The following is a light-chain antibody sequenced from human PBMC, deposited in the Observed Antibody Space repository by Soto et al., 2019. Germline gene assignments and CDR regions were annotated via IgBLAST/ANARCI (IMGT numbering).Light chain of an antibody. V-gene: IGLV2-14*01. J-gene: IGLJ1*01. Sequence: QSVLTQPASMSGSPGQSITISCTGTSSDVGGYDYVSWYQQHAGKAPKLVIYEVSNRPSGVSNRFSGSKSGITAPLIISGLQAEDEADYYCSSYSSTSSRVFGTGTKGTVL. CDR2: EVS. CDR3: SSYSSTSSRV. CDR1: SSDVGGYDY.